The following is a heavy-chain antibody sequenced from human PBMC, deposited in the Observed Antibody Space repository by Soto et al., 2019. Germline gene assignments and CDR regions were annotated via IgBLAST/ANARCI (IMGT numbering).Heavy chain of an antibody. CDR2: IYYSGST. Sequence: QLQLQESGPGLVKPSETLSLTCTVSGGSISSSSYYWGWIRQPPGKGLEWIGSIYYSGSTYYNPSLKSRVTISVDTSKNQFSLKLSSVTAADTAVYYCASLIIAAAGTDSDYWGQGTLVTVSS. CDR3: ASLIIAAAGTDSDY. J-gene: IGHJ4*02. CDR1: GGSISSSSYY. V-gene: IGHV4-39*01. D-gene: IGHD6-13*01.